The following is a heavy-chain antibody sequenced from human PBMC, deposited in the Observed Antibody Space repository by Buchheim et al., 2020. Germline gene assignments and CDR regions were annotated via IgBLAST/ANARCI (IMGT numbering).Heavy chain of an antibody. Sequence: EVQLVESGGGLVQPGGSLRLSCAASGFTFSSYWMSWVRQAPGKGLEWVANIKQDGSEKYYVDSVKGRFTISRDNAKNSLYLQMNSLRAEDTAVYYCARGPIAAAGESYYYYGMDVWGQGTT. V-gene: IGHV3-7*01. CDR3: ARGPIAAAGESYYYYGMDV. CDR1: GFTFSSYW. J-gene: IGHJ6*02. D-gene: IGHD6-13*01. CDR2: IKQDGSEK.